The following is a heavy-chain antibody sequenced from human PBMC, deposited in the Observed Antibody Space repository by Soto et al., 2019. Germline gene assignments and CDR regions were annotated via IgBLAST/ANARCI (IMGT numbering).Heavy chain of an antibody. CDR3: ARPHRYSRYYYYGMDV. V-gene: IGHV1-69*13. Sequence: VASVKVSCKASGGTFSSYAISWVRQAPGQGLEWMGGIIPIFGTANYAQKFQGRVTITADESTSTAYMELSSLRSEDTAVYYCARPHRYSRYYYYGMDVWGQGTTVTVSS. J-gene: IGHJ6*02. D-gene: IGHD6-13*01. CDR1: GGTFSSYA. CDR2: IIPIFGTA.